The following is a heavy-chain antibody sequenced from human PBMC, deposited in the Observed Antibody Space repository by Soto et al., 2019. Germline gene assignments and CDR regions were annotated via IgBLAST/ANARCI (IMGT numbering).Heavy chain of an antibody. D-gene: IGHD3-22*01. CDR3: ARDEYYDSSGYYYGYYYYGMDV. CDR2: ISSSSSYI. J-gene: IGHJ6*02. Sequence: EVQLVESGGGLVKPGGSLRLSCAASGFTFSSYSMNWVRQAPGKGLEWVSSISSSSSYIYYADSVKGRFTISRDNAKNQLYLQMNRLRAEDTAVYYCARDEYYDSSGYYYGYYYYGMDVWGQGTTVTVSS. CDR1: GFTFSSYS. V-gene: IGHV3-21*01.